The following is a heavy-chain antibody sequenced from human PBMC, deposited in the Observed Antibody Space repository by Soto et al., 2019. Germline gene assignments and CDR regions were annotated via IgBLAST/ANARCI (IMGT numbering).Heavy chain of an antibody. CDR1: GDSISSTRW. CDR3: ARGPYYYGSGSYRRLNYGMDV. CDR2: IYHSGST. J-gene: IGHJ6*02. V-gene: IGHV4-4*02. D-gene: IGHD3-10*01. Sequence: SETLSLTCTVSGDSISSTRWWSWVRQSPGKGLEWIGDIYHSGSTNYNPSLKSRVTISVDTSKNQFSLKLSSVTAADTAVYYCARGPYYYGSGSYRRLNYGMDVWGQGTTVTVSS.